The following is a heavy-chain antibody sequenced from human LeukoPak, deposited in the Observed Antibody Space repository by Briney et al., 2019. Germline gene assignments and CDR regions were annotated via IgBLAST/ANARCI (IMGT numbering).Heavy chain of an antibody. V-gene: IGHV3-74*01. D-gene: IGHD1-1*01. Sequence: GGSLRLSCAASGFTVSNFWMHWVRQAPGQGLVWVSRINSDGTSTNYADSVKGRFSISRDNAKKSLFLQMNSLRVEDTAIYYCARQSTPHGNFDYWGQGTLVTVSS. CDR1: GFTVSNFW. CDR3: ARQSTPHGNFDY. CDR2: INSDGTST. J-gene: IGHJ4*02.